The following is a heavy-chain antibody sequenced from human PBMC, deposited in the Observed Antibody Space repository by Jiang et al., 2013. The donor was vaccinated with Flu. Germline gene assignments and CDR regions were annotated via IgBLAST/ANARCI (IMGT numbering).Heavy chain of an antibody. CDR2: IIPLFGTV. J-gene: IGHJ4*02. V-gene: IGHV1-69*06. CDR3: ARDAFSSGWD. D-gene: IGHD6-19*01. Sequence: GSSVKVSCKASGGTFSSYTINWVRQAPGQGLEWMGGIIPLFGTVDYAQRFQGRVTITADKSTSTAYMELSSLRSGDTAVYYCARDAFSSGWDWGQGTLVAVSS. CDR1: GGTFSSYT.